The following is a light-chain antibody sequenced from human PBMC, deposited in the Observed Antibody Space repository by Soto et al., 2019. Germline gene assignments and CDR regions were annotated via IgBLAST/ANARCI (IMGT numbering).Light chain of an antibody. CDR2: GAS. J-gene: IGKJ4*01. CDR3: QQNYITPLT. V-gene: IGKV1-39*01. Sequence: DIQMTQSPSSLSASVGDRVTITCPASQSITYYLSWYQHKPGKTPKVLIYGASSLQSGVPSRFSGRGSGTDFTLTISSLQLEDLAIYYCQQNYITPLTFGGGTKVDIK. CDR1: QSITYY.